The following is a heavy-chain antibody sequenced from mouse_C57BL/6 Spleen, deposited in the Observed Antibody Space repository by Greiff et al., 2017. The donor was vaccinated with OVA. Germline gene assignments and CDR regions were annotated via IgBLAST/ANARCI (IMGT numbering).Heavy chain of an antibody. V-gene: IGHV1-69*01. CDR3: ARDYYGSSYEAMDY. J-gene: IGHJ4*01. CDR1: GYTFTSYW. Sequence: QVQLQQPGAELVMPGASVKLSCKASGYTFTSYWMHWVKQRPGQGLEWIGEIDPSYSYTNYNQKFKGKSTLTVDKSSSTAYMQLSSLTSEDSAVYYCARDYYGSSYEAMDYWGQGTSVTVSS. D-gene: IGHD1-1*01. CDR2: IDPSYSYT.